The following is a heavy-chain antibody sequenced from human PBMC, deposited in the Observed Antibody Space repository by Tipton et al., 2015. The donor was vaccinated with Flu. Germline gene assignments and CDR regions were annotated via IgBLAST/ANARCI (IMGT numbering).Heavy chain of an antibody. CDR3: ARVYISYFFDY. V-gene: IGHV3-30*03. CDR1: GFTFRSYG. J-gene: IGHJ4*02. Sequence: RSLRLSCATSGFTFRSYGLHWVRQAPGKGLEWVAFISDDGSDKYYADSVKGRFTISRDNSKKTVYLQMSSLRAEDTAFYYCARVYISYFFDYWGQGTLVTVSS. CDR2: ISDDGSDK. D-gene: IGHD3-9*01.